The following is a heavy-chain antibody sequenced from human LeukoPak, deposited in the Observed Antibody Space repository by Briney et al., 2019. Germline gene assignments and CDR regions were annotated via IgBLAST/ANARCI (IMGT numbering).Heavy chain of an antibody. CDR2: IYYSGST. CDR3: ASTHTYYYDSRSYEYFQH. Sequence: KPSETLSLTCTVSGGSISSNSYYWGWVRPPPGKGLEWVGSIYYSGSTYYNPSLKSRVTISVDTSKNQFSLKLSSVTAADTAVYYCASTHTYYYDSRSYEYFQHWGQGTLVTVSS. CDR1: GGSISSNSYY. V-gene: IGHV4-39*01. D-gene: IGHD3-22*01. J-gene: IGHJ1*01.